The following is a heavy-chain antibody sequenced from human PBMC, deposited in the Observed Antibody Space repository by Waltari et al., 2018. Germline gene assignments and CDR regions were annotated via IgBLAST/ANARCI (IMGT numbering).Heavy chain of an antibody. Sequence: QVQLQESGPGLLNPSETLSLTRSVSGGSVSGDYWSWIRQPPGKGREFIAYMSHSGALIKNPSLKSRVTISLDTSKNQFSLNLDSVTAADTAVYYCARQIGGRLLWDYWGQGTLVVVSS. CDR3: ARQIGGRLLWDY. CDR2: MSHSGAL. CDR1: GGSVSGDY. D-gene: IGHD2-21*02. J-gene: IGHJ4*02. V-gene: IGHV4-59*02.